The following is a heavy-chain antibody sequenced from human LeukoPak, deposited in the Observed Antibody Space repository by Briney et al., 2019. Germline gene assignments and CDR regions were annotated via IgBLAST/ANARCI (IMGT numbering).Heavy chain of an antibody. CDR1: GFTFSSYG. D-gene: IGHD6-6*01. CDR2: IWYDGSNK. V-gene: IGHV3-33*01. Sequence: GGSLRLSCAASGFTFSSYGMHWVRQAPGKGLEWVAVIWYDGSNKYYADSVKGRFTISRDNSKNTLYLQMNSLRAEDTAVYYCARGRSSSPPDYWGQGTLVTVSS. CDR3: ARGRSSSPPDY. J-gene: IGHJ4*02.